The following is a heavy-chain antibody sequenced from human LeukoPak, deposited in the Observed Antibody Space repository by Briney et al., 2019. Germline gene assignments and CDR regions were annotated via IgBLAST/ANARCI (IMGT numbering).Heavy chain of an antibody. Sequence: ASVKVSCKASGYTFTSYYMHWVRQAPGQGLEWMGIINPSGGSTSYAQKFQGRVTMTRDTSTSTVYMELSSLRSEDTAVYYCARDPPPPSWYSGDSSGAFDIWWQGTMVTVSS. J-gene: IGHJ3*02. CDR3: ARDPPPPSWYSGDSSGAFDI. CDR2: INPSGGST. CDR1: GYTFTSYY. V-gene: IGHV1-46*03. D-gene: IGHD1-26*01.